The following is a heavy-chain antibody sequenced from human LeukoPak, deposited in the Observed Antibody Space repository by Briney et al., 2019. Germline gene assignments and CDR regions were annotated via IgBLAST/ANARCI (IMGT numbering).Heavy chain of an antibody. J-gene: IGHJ6*03. CDR1: GFTVSSNY. D-gene: IGHD2-15*01. CDR2: IYSGGST. CDR3: ASFYCSGGSCYQYFSYYYMDV. Sequence: GGSLRLSCAASGFTVSSNYMSWVRQAPGKGLEWVSVIYSGGSTYYADSVKGRFTISRDNSKNTLYLQMNSLRAEDTAVYYCASFYCSGGSCYQYFSYYYMDVWGKGTTVTIPS. V-gene: IGHV3-66*01.